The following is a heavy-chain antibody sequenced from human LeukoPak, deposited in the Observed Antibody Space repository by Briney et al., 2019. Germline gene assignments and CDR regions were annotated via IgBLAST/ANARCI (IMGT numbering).Heavy chain of an antibody. J-gene: IGHJ4*02. CDR3: ARRWDSSGFDY. CDR1: GYSISSGYY. CDR2: IYHSGST. D-gene: IGHD3-22*01. Sequence: PSETLSLTCAVSGYSISSGYYWGWIRQPPGKGLEWIGSIYHSGSTYYNPSLKSRVTISVDTSKNQFSLKLSSVTAADTAVYYCARRWDSSGFDYWGQGTLVTVSS. V-gene: IGHV4-38-2*01.